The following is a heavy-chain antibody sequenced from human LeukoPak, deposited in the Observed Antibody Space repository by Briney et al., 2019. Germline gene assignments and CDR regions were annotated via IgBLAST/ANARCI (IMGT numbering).Heavy chain of an antibody. CDR2: FDLEDGET. D-gene: IGHD3-22*01. Sequence: GASVKVSCKVSGYTLTKLSMHWVRQAPGKGLEWMGGFDLEDGETIYAQKFQGRVTMTEDTSTDTAYMELSSLRSADTAVYYCARSPENANYYDSQRVFDIWGQGTMVTVSS. CDR1: GYTLTKLS. CDR3: ARSPENANYYDSQRVFDI. V-gene: IGHV1-24*01. J-gene: IGHJ3*02.